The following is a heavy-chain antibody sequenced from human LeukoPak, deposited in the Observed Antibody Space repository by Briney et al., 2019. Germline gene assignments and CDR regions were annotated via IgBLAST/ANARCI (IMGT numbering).Heavy chain of an antibody. V-gene: IGHV4-31*03. CDR2: IYYSGRT. D-gene: IGHD4-17*01. CDR1: GVSISSGGYY. Sequence: SQTLSLTCTVSGVSISSGGYYWRWIRQHTGKGLEWIVYIYYSGRTYYNPSLKSRFTISVDTSKNQFSLRLSSVTAADTAVYYCARDRGRDYDYGDYLPLGYFDYWGQGTLVTVSS. CDR3: ARDRGRDYDYGDYLPLGYFDY. J-gene: IGHJ4*02.